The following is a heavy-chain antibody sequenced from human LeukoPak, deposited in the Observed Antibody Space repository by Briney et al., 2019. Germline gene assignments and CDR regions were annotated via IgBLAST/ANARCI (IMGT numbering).Heavy chain of an antibody. D-gene: IGHD5-24*01. CDR1: GFTFSVYS. J-gene: IGHJ4*02. CDR3: ARDYKYAFDN. CDR2: IGIDSGNT. V-gene: IGHV3-48*01. Sequence: GGSLRPLYPPSGFTFSVYSMKWASHPGGGGREWISYIGIDSGNTNYADSVKGRFTISGDKAKNSLYLQMNSLRVEDTAVYYCARDYKYAFDNWGQGTLVTVSS.